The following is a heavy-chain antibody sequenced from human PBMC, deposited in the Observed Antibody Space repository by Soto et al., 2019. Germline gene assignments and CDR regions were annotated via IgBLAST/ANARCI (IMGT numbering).Heavy chain of an antibody. CDR1: GFTFSSYG. D-gene: IGHD3-3*01. J-gene: IGHJ4*02. CDR2: IWYDGSNK. CDR3: ARDHRRHYDFWSGYWAFDY. V-gene: IGHV3-33*01. Sequence: GGSLRLSCAASGFTFSSYGMHWVRQAPGKGLEWVAVIWYDGSNKYYADSVKGRFTISRDNSKNTLYLQMNSLRAEDTAVYYCARDHRRHYDFWSGYWAFDYWRQGTLVTVSS.